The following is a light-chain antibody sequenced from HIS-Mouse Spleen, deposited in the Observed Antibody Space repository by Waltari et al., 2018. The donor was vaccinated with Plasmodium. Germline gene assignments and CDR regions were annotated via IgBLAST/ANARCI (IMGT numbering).Light chain of an antibody. V-gene: IGLV3-1*01. CDR3: QAWDSSTYV. J-gene: IGLJ1*01. CDR2: QDS. CDR1: KLGAKY. Sequence: SYELTQPPSVSVSPGQTASITCSGDKLGAKYACWYPQKPGQSPVLVIYQDSKRPSGIPERFSGSNSGNTATLTISGTQAMDEADYYCQAWDSSTYVFGTGTKVTVL.